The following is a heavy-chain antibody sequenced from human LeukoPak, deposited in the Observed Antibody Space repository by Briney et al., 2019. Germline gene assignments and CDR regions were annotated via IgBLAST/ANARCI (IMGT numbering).Heavy chain of an antibody. V-gene: IGHV5-51*01. D-gene: IGHD6-19*01. CDR1: GYTFTTYW. CDR3: ARLLEGVAGTWGY. Sequence: GESFKISCKGSGYTFTTYWIAWVRQMPGKGLEWMGMIYPGDSDTRYSPSFQGQVTISADKSISTAYLQWSSLKASDTAMYYCARLLEGVAGTWGYWGQGTLV. CDR2: IYPGDSDT. J-gene: IGHJ4*02.